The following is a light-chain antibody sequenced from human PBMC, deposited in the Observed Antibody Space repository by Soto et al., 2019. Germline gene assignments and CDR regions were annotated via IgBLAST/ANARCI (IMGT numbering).Light chain of an antibody. CDR1: QSVDTC. Sequence: DIQMTQSPSTLSASVGDRVTITCRASQSVDTCLAWYQQKPGKAPHLLIYKASSLETGVPSRFSGSGSVTEFTLTISSLQHDDFACYCCQQFYRYPWTFGQGTKVEIK. V-gene: IGKV1-5*03. J-gene: IGKJ1*01. CDR2: KAS. CDR3: QQFYRYPWT.